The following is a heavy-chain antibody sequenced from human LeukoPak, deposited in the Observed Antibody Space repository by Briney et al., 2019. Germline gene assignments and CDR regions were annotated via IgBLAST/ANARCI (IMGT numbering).Heavy chain of an antibody. V-gene: IGHV1-69*01. D-gene: IGHD4-17*01. CDR1: GGTFSSYA. J-gene: IGHJ4*02. CDR3: ARDAGTVATFGY. Sequence: SVKVSCKASGGTFSSYAISWVRQAPGQGLEWMGGIIPIFGTANYAQKFQGRVTITADESTSTAYMELSSLRSEDTAVYYCARDAGTVATFGYWGQGTLVTVSS. CDR2: IIPIFGTA.